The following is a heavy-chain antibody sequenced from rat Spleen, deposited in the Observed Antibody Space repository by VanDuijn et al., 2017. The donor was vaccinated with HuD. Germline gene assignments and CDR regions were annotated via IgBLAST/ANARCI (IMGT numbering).Heavy chain of an antibody. CDR2: INFDGSST. Sequence: EVQLVESGGGLVQPGGTLKLSCAASGITFSNYAMAWVRQAPTKGLEWVATINFDGSSTYYRDSVKGRFTISRDNAKSTLYLQMDSLKSEDTATYYCVSHGARISRFAYWGQGTLVTVSS. CDR1: GITFSNYA. J-gene: IGHJ3*01. CDR3: VSHGARISRFAY. V-gene: IGHV5-29*01. D-gene: IGHD2-7*01.